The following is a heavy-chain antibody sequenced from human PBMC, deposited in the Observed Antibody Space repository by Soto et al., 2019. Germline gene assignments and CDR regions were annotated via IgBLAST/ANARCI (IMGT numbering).Heavy chain of an antibody. Sequence: DVQLVESGGGLVQPGRSLRLSCAASGFTFDDYTMHWVRQAPGKGLEWVSGISWNSVTIGYADSVKGRFTVSRDNAKNSLYMQMNSLRPEDTALYYCAKDTRQWLGTDIWGQGTMVTVSS. D-gene: IGHD6-19*01. J-gene: IGHJ3*02. V-gene: IGHV3-9*01. CDR1: GFTFDDYT. CDR3: AKDTRQWLGTDI. CDR2: ISWNSVTI.